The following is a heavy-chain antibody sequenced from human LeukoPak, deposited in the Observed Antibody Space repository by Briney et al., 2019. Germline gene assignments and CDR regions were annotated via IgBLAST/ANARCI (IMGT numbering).Heavy chain of an antibody. CDR1: GFTVSSNY. D-gene: IGHD2/OR15-2a*01. CDR3: VRDAGLSIHDAFDI. Sequence: GGSLRLSCAASGFTVSSNYMSWVRQVPGKGLEWVSVIYSGGSTYYADSVKGRFTISRDNSKNTLYLQMNSLRAEDTAVYYCVRDAGLSIHDAFDIWGQGTMVTVSS. J-gene: IGHJ3*02. CDR2: IYSGGST. V-gene: IGHV3-66*01.